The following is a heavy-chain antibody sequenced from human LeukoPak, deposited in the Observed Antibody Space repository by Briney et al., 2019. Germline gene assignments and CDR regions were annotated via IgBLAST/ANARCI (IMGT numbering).Heavy chain of an antibody. D-gene: IGHD6-13*01. Sequence: PSETLSLTCTVSGGSISSYYWSWIRQPPGKGLEWIGYIYYSGTTNYNPSLKSRVTISADTSKNQFSLKLSSVTAADTAVYYCARGVYIAAAQYGYWGQGTLVTVSS. CDR1: GGSISSYY. CDR3: ARGVYIAAAQYGY. CDR2: IYYSGTT. V-gene: IGHV4-59*01. J-gene: IGHJ4*02.